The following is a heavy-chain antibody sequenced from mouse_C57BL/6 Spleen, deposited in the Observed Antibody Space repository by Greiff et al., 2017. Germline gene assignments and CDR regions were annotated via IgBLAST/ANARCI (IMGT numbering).Heavy chain of an antibody. CDR3: ARSSGDYGSSLFDY. J-gene: IGHJ2*01. V-gene: IGHV1-63*01. CDR1: GYTFTNYW. CDR2: IYPGGGYT. D-gene: IGHD1-1*01. Sequence: VQVVESGAELVRPGTSVKMSCKASGYTFTNYWIGWAKQRPGHGLEWIGDIYPGGGYTNYNEKFKGKATLTADKSSSTAYMQFSSLTSEDSAIYYCARSSGDYGSSLFDYWGQGTTLTVSS.